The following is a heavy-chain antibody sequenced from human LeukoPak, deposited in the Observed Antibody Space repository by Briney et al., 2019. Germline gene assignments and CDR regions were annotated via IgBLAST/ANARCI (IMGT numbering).Heavy chain of an antibody. Sequence: RSGGSLRLSCEASGFTFNNYWMSWFRQAPGKGLEWVANIKQDESEKNYVDSVKGRFTISRDNVKNSLYLQMNSLRAEDTAVYSCARVNDYDSGSLYRPIDYWGQGTLVTVSS. CDR1: GFTFNNYW. D-gene: IGHD3-10*01. CDR3: ARVNDYDSGSLYRPIDY. CDR2: IKQDESEK. J-gene: IGHJ4*02. V-gene: IGHV3-7*01.